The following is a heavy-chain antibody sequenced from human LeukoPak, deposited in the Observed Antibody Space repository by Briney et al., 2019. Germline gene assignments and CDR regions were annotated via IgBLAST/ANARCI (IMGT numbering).Heavy chain of an antibody. CDR1: GGSFSGYY. V-gene: IGHV4-34*01. J-gene: IGHJ4*02. CDR3: ARGSDFWSRQFDY. Sequence: SETLSVTCAVYGGSFSGYYWSWIRQPPGKGLEWIGEINHSGSTNYNPSLKSRVTISVDTSKNQFSLKLSSVTAADTAVYYCARGSDFWSRQFDYWGQGTLVTVSS. CDR2: INHSGST. D-gene: IGHD3-3*01.